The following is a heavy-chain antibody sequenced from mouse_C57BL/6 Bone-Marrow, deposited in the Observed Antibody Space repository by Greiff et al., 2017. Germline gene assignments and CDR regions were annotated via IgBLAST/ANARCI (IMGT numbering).Heavy chain of an antibody. D-gene: IGHD3-2*02. V-gene: IGHV1-18*01. J-gene: IGHJ4*01. Sequence: EVQLQQSGPELVKPGASVKIPCKASGYTFTDYNMDWVKQSHGKSLEWIGDINPNNGGTIYNQKFKGQATFTVDKSSSTAYMELRSLTSEDTAVYYCARRSGYPRDYYYAMDYWGQGTSVTVSS. CDR1: GYTFTDYN. CDR2: INPNNGGT. CDR3: ARRSGYPRDYYYAMDY.